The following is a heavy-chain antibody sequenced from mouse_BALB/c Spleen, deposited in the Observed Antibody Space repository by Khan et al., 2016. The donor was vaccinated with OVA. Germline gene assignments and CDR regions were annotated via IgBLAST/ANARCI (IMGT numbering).Heavy chain of an antibody. J-gene: IGHJ3*01. Sequence: QVRLQQSGAELVKPGASVKLSCKASGYTFSSYWMHWVKQRPGQGLEWIGEIDPSDNHTNYTQTVKGKATLYVDKSSSTAYMHLSSLTSEDSAVYYCARAYYYGRSTWFAYWGQGTLVTVSA. D-gene: IGHD1-1*01. V-gene: IGHV1-69*02. CDR2: IDPSDNHT. CDR1: GYTFSSYW. CDR3: ARAYYYGRSTWFAY.